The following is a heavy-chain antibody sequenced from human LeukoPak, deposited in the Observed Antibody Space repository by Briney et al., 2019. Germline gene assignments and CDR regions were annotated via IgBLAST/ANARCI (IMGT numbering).Heavy chain of an antibody. V-gene: IGHV4-34*01. CDR2: INHSGST. Sequence: PSETLSLTCAVYGGSFSGYYWSWIRQPPGKGLEWIGEINHSGSTNYNPSLKSRVTISVDTSKNQFSLKLSSVTAADTAVYYCARGRRREYFDYWGQGTLVTVSS. CDR1: GGSFSGYY. J-gene: IGHJ4*02. CDR3: ARGRRREYFDY.